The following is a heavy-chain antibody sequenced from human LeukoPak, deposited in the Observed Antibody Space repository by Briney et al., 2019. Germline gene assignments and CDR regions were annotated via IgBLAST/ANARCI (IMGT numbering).Heavy chain of an antibody. D-gene: IGHD3-16*01. CDR3: ARERSNGGLRLDF. CDR1: GYTFTDYY. CDR2: INPNSGVT. Sequence: SVKVSCKASGYTFTDYYMHWVRQAPGQELEWMGWINPNSGVTNYAQNFQGRVTMTRDTSISTAYMELTWLSSDDTAVYYCARERSNGGLRLDFWGQGTLVTASS. V-gene: IGHV1-2*02. J-gene: IGHJ4*02.